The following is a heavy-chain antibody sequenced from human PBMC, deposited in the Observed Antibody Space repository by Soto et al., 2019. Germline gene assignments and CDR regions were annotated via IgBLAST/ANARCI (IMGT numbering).Heavy chain of an antibody. CDR2: ISGSGGST. Sequence: EVQLLDSGGGLVQPGGSLRLSCDASGFTFRNYAMNWVRQAPGKGLDWVSAISGSGGSTYYADSVKGRFTISRDNSKNTLDLQMISLRAEDTSVYYCAKGPLGSGYDLDSWGQGTLVTVSS. D-gene: IGHD5-12*01. V-gene: IGHV3-23*01. CDR1: GFTFRNYA. J-gene: IGHJ4*02. CDR3: AKGPLGSGYDLDS.